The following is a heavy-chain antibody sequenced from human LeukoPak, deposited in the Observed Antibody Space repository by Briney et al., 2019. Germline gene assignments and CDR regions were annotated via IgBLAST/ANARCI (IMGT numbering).Heavy chain of an antibody. CDR2: ISAYNGNT. CDR3: ARARNDYSKTLSYYYMDV. CDR1: GYTFTSYG. V-gene: IGHV1-18*01. J-gene: IGHJ6*03. D-gene: IGHD4-11*01. Sequence: ASVKVSCKASGYTFTSYGISWVRQAPGQGLEWMGWISAYNGNTNYAQKLQGRVTMTTDTSTSTAYMELRSLRSDDTAVYYCARARNDYSKTLSYYYMDVWGKGTTVTVSS.